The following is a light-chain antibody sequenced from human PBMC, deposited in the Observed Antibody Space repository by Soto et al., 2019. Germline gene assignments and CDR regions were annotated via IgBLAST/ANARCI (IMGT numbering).Light chain of an antibody. V-gene: IGKV1-5*01. CDR3: LQHNSYPPT. Sequence: DIQMTQSPSTLSASVGDRFTITLLASQSISSWLAWYQQKPGKAPKLLIYDASSLQSGVPSRFSGSGSGTEFTLTISSLQPEDFATYYCLQHNSYPPTFGQGTKVDIK. CDR1: QSISSW. J-gene: IGKJ1*01. CDR2: DAS.